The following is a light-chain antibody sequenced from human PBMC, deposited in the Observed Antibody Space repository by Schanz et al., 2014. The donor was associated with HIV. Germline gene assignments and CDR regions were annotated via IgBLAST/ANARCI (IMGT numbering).Light chain of an antibody. V-gene: IGKV3-20*01. Sequence: ETVLTQSPGSLSLSPGERATLSCRASQSLGGSQLAWYQHKPGQAPRLLIFDASTRATGIPDRFSGSGSGTDFTLTINTLEREDFAVYYCQQYGSSPTFGQGTRVEIK. CDR3: QQYGSSPT. CDR2: DAS. J-gene: IGKJ1*01. CDR1: QSLGGSQ.